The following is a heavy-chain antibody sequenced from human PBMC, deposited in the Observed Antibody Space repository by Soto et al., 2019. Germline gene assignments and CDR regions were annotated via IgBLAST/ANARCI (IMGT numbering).Heavy chain of an antibody. V-gene: IGHV3-23*01. CDR2: ISGSGGST. CDR3: AKDRLREEYYYYGMDV. D-gene: IGHD5-12*01. Sequence: GGSLRLSCAASGFTFSSYAMSWVRQAPGKGLEWVSAISGSGGSTYYADSVKGRFTISRDNSKNTLYLQMNSLRAEDTAVYYCAKDRLREEYYYYGMDVWDQGTTVTVSS. CDR1: GFTFSSYA. J-gene: IGHJ6*02.